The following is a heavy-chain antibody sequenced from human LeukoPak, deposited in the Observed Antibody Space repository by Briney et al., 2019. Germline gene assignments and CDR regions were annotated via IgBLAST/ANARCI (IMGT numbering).Heavy chain of an antibody. CDR1: GFTFSSYA. Sequence: PGGSLRLSCAASGFTFSSYAMSWVRQAPGKGLEWVSAISGSGGSTYYADSVKGRFTISRDNSKNTLYLQMNSLRAEDTAVYYCARILGPTKYYYGSGSYLNWGQGTLVTVSS. CDR3: ARILGPTKYYYGSGSYLN. J-gene: IGHJ4*02. CDR2: ISGSGGST. D-gene: IGHD3-10*01. V-gene: IGHV3-23*01.